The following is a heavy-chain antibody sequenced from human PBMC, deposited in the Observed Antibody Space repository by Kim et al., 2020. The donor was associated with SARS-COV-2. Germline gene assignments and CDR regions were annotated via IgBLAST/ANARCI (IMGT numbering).Heavy chain of an antibody. CDR1: GFTFSDYY. CDR3: ARDGKSYYVFWSGYDWRSDYYYGMDV. J-gene: IGHJ6*02. Sequence: GGSLRLSCAASGFTFSDYYMSWIRQAPGKGLEWVSYISSSGSTIYYADSVKGRFTISRDNAKNSLYLQMNSLRAEDTAVYYCARDGKSYYVFWSGYDWRSDYYYGMDVWGQGTTVTVSS. V-gene: IGHV3-11*01. CDR2: ISSSGSTI. D-gene: IGHD3-3*01.